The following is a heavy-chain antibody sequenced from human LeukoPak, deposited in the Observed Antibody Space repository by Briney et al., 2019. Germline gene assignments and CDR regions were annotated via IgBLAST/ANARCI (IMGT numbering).Heavy chain of an antibody. D-gene: IGHD2-21*01. J-gene: IGHJ4*02. CDR3: ARETAHCGGDCFDY. CDR1: GFTFSTYE. Sequence: PGGPLRLSCAPSGFTFSTYEFNWVRQAPGKGLEWVAYIGVGDNAIYYADSVRGRFTASRDNAQNSLYLEMHSLRVEDTALYYRARETAHCGGDCFDYWGQGTLVTVSP. V-gene: IGHV3-48*03. CDR2: IGVGDNAI.